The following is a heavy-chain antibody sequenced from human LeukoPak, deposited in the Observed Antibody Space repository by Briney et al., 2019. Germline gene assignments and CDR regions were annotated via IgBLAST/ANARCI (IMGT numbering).Heavy chain of an antibody. CDR1: GYTFNGYY. D-gene: IGHD5-18*01. J-gene: IGHJ4*02. CDR2: IHPNSGDT. V-gene: IGHV1-2*02. CDR3: ARDAKSYGLPLDY. Sequence: ASVKVPCKASGYTFNGYYMHWVRQAPGQGLEWMGWIHPNSGDTNYAQKFQGRVTMTRDMSISTAYMELSGLRSDDTAMYYCARDAKSYGLPLDYWGQGTLVTVSS.